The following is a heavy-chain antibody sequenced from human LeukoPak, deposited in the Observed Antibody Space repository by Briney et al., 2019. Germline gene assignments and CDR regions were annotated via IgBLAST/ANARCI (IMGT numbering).Heavy chain of an antibody. CDR1: GFTVGSNY. V-gene: IGHV3-66*01. Sequence: GGSLRLSCAASGFTVGSNYMSWVRQAPGKGLEWVSVIYSGGSTYYADSVKGRFTISRDNSKNTLYLQMNSLRAEDTAVYYCATLPGGGSFDYWGQGTLVTVSS. D-gene: IGHD1-26*01. CDR2: IYSGGST. CDR3: ATLPGGGSFDY. J-gene: IGHJ4*02.